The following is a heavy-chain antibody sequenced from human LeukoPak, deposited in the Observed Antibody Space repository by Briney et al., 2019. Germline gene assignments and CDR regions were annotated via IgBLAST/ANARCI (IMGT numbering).Heavy chain of an antibody. CDR3: ARVIGWDEPFDL. J-gene: IGHJ3*01. V-gene: IGHV3-74*01. D-gene: IGHD1-26*01. Sequence: GGSLRLSCSASGFTLSNYWIHWVRQAPGKGLVWVSRINTDGSSTNYADFVRGRFTVSRDSAKNTLYLQTNSLRVEDTAVYYCARVIGWDEPFDLWGHGTLVTVSS. CDR2: INTDGSST. CDR1: GFTLSNYW.